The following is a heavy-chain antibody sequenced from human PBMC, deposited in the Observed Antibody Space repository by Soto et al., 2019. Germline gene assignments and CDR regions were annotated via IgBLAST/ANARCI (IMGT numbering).Heavy chain of an antibody. CDR3: TKETTPFWGIVTIDY. V-gene: IGHV3-23*01. CDR1: GFTFSIYA. Sequence: PGGSLRLSCAASGFTFSIYAMSWVRQAPGKGLEWVSAISGSGENTYYAASEKGRFTISRDNSKNTLYLQMNSLSADDTAVYFCTKETTPFWGIVTIDYWGQGTLVTVSS. J-gene: IGHJ4*02. CDR2: ISGSGENT. D-gene: IGHD3-16*01.